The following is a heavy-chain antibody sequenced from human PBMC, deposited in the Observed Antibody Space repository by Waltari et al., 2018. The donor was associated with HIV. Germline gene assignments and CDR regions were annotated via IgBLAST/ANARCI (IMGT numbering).Heavy chain of an antibody. D-gene: IGHD6-6*01. V-gene: IGHV3-21*02. Sequence: EVQLVESGGGPAKPGESLRLSCVTSGFIFTTYSMNWVRQAPGKGPEWVSSISSSGNFKHYADSVKGRFTISRDNAENSLYLQMNGLRAEDTAIYYCARDSRGSTWSLNWFDPWGQGTLVTVSS. CDR3: ARDSRGSTWSLNWFDP. J-gene: IGHJ5*02. CDR1: GFIFTTYS. CDR2: ISSSGNFK.